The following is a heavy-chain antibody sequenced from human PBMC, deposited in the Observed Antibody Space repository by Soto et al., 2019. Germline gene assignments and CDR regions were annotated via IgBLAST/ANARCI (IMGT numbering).Heavy chain of an antibody. J-gene: IGHJ4*02. Sequence: SQTLPLTCTVSGGSISSYSWTWIRQPPGKGLEWIGYISYSGSTNYNPSLKSRVTISLDTSKNHFSLRLTSETAADTAVYYWARVPAIFCLAPLDYWGRGTLVTVSS. CDR3: ARVPAIFCLAPLDY. D-gene: IGHD3-9*01. CDR1: GGSISSYS. CDR2: ISYSGST. V-gene: IGHV4-59*01.